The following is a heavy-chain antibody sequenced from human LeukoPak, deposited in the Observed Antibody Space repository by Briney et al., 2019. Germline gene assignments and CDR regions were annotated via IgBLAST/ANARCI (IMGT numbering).Heavy chain of an antibody. D-gene: IGHD6-13*01. CDR1: GYSFTSYW. V-gene: IGHV5-51*01. Sequence: GESLKISCKGPGYSFTSYWIGWVRQMPGKGLEWMGIIYPGDSDTRYSPSFQGQVTISADKSISTAYLQWSSLKASDTAMYYCASGLGYSSSWYVPSHWGQGTLVTVSS. J-gene: IGHJ4*02. CDR3: ASGLGYSSSWYVPSH. CDR2: IYPGDSDT.